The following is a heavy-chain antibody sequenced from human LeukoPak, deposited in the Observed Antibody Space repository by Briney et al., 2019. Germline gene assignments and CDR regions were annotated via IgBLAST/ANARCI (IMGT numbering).Heavy chain of an antibody. CDR2: IKEDGSEK. V-gene: IGHV3-7*01. CDR3: VYGGSYYVA. Sequence: GGSLRLSCAAPGFTFSRYWMTWVRQAPGTGLELVANIKEDGSEKYYVDSVKGRFTISRDNAKNSLYLQMNSLRAEDTAVYYCVYGGSYYVAWGQGILVTVSS. CDR1: GFTFSRYW. J-gene: IGHJ5*02. D-gene: IGHD3-10*01.